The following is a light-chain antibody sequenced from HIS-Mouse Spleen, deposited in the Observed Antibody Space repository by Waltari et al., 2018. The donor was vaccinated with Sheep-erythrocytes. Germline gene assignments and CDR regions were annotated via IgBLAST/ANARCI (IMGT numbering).Light chain of an antibody. Sequence: QSALTQPASVSESPGQSITISCTGTSSDVGSYNLFSWYQQHPDKAPKLMIYEGSKRPSGVSNRFSGSKSGNTASLTISGLQAEDEADYYCCSYAGSSTPWVFGGGTKLTVL. J-gene: IGLJ3*02. V-gene: IGLV2-23*01. CDR3: CSYAGSSTPWV. CDR1: SSDVGSYNL. CDR2: EGS.